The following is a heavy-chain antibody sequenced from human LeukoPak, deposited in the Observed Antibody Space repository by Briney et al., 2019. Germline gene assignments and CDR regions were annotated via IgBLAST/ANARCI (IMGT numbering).Heavy chain of an antibody. D-gene: IGHD5-24*01. V-gene: IGHV1-18*01. CDR2: ISDYNGNT. Sequence: ASVKVSCKASVYTFTSYGLIWVRQAPGQGLEWMGWISDYNGNTNYEQMLQGTVTMTTDTSTSPAYMELRSRRSDDTAVYYGARERWLQLRNYDYWGQGTLVTVSS. CDR3: ARERWLQLRNYDY. J-gene: IGHJ4*02. CDR1: VYTFTSYG.